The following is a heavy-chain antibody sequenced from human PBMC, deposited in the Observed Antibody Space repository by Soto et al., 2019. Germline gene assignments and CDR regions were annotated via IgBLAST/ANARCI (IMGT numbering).Heavy chain of an antibody. Sequence: QVQLQESGPGLVKPSGTLSLTCAVSGGSISSSNWWSWVRQPPGKGLEWIGEIYHSGSTNYNPSLKSRVTISVDKSTNQFSLKLSSVTAADTAVYYCARGPYCSGGSCYSSYYYGMDVWGQGTTVTVSS. CDR1: GGSISSSNW. J-gene: IGHJ6*02. CDR2: IYHSGST. CDR3: ARGPYCSGGSCYSSYYYGMDV. V-gene: IGHV4-4*02. D-gene: IGHD2-15*01.